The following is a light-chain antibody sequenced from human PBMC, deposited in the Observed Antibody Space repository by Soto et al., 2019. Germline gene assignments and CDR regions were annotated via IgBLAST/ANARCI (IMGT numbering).Light chain of an antibody. Sequence: EIVLTQSPGTLSLSPGERATLSCRASQSVSSSYLAWYQQKPGQAPRLLIYGASSRATGIPDRFSGSGSGTDFTLTISRLEPQDSAVYYCHKYDSSPLTFGGGTKVEIK. V-gene: IGKV3-20*01. J-gene: IGKJ4*01. CDR3: HKYDSSPLT. CDR2: GAS. CDR1: QSVSSSY.